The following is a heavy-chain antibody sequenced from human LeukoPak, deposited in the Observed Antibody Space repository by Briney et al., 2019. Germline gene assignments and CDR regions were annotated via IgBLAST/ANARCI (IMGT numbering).Heavy chain of an antibody. J-gene: IGHJ4*02. V-gene: IGHV4-61*01. D-gene: IGHD6-13*01. CDR2: IYYSGTA. CDR1: GYSISSGYF. Sequence: SETLSLTCTVSGYSISSGYFWSWIRQSPGKGLEWLGYIYYSGTANYNPSHKSRLTMSVDTANNLFSLKLTSVTAADTAVYYCARSYTSSWRSPFDSWGKGTPVTVSA. CDR3: ARSYTSSWRSPFDS.